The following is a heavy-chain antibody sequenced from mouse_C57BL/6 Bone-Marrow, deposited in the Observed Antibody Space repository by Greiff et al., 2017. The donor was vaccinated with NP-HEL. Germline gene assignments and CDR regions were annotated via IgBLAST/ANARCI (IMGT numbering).Heavy chain of an antibody. CDR1: GYTFTSYW. V-gene: IGHV1-53*01. D-gene: IGHD1-1*01. CDR2: INPSNGGT. Sequence: QVQLQQSGTELVKPGASVKLSCKASGYTFTSYWMHWVKQRPGQGLEWIGNINPSNGGTNYNEKFKSKATLTVDKSSSTAYMQLSSLTSEDSAVYYCARGRGLLLLPYYYAMDYWGQGTSVTVSS. J-gene: IGHJ4*01. CDR3: ARGRGLLLLPYYYAMDY.